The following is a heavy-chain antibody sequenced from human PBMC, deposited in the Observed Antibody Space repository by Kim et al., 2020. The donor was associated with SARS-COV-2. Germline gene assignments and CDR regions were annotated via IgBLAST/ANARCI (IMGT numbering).Heavy chain of an antibody. Sequence: SETLSLTCTVSGGSISSYYWSWIRQPPGKGLEWIGYIYYSGSTNYNPSLKSRVTISVDTSKNQFSLKLSSVTAADTAVYYCAGGNYYDSSGYPTGGVDYWGQGTLVTVSS. CDR2: IYYSGST. J-gene: IGHJ4*02. V-gene: IGHV4-59*01. D-gene: IGHD3-22*01. CDR3: AGGNYYDSSGYPTGGVDY. CDR1: GGSISSYY.